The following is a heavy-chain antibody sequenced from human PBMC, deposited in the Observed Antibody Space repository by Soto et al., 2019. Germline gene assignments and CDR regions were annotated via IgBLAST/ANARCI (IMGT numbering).Heavy chain of an antibody. CDR2: INAGNGNT. V-gene: IGHV1-3*01. D-gene: IGHD6-19*01. CDR1: GYHFTSYA. CDR3: ASDSSGWDSGWFYP. Sequence: QGQLVQSGADVKKPGASVKVACKASGYHFTSYAMHWVRQAPGPRLAWMGWINAGNGNTKYSQKFQGRVTITRDTSASTAYMELSSLRSEDTAVYYCASDSSGWDSGWFYPWGQGTLVTVSS. J-gene: IGHJ5*02.